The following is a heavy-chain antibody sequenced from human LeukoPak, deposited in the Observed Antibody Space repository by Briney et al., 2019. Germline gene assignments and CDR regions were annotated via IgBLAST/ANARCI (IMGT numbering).Heavy chain of an antibody. CDR2: IREDGSEK. J-gene: IGHJ4*02. CDR3: AREDGSSWYYFDY. D-gene: IGHD6-13*01. V-gene: IGHV3-7*03. CDR1: GFTFSDFW. Sequence: GGSLRLSCAGSGFTFSDFWMTWVRQTPGKGLEWVANIREDGSEKNYVDSVKGRFTISRDNAKNSLYLQMNSLRAEDTAVYYCAREDGSSWYYFDYWGQGTLVTVSS.